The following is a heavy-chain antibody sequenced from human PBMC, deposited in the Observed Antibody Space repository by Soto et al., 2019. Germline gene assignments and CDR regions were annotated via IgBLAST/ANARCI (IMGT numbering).Heavy chain of an antibody. CDR1: GFTFSSYG. J-gene: IGHJ6*02. CDR3: AKMVIGGAAGTVQPMDV. Sequence: GGSLRLSCAASGFTFSSYGMHWVRQAPGKGLEWVAVISYDGSNKYYADSVKGRFTISRDNSKNTLYLQMNSLRAEDTAVYYCAKMVIGGAAGTVQPMDVWGQGTTVTVS. CDR2: ISYDGSNK. D-gene: IGHD6-13*01. V-gene: IGHV3-30*18.